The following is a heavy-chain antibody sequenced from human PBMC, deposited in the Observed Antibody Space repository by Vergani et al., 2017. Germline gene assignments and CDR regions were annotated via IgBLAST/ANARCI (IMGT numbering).Heavy chain of an antibody. V-gene: IGHV1-8*02. CDR3: ARDGGSGVEVPAAIRYYYYYMDV. J-gene: IGHJ6*03. CDR1: GYTFTAYY. D-gene: IGHD2-2*01. Sequence: QVQLVQSGAEVGKPGASVKISCKASGYTFTAYYIHWVRPAAGQGLEWMGWMNPKSGNSGFAQKFQGRVTMTRDTSISTAYLELNSLTSEDTAIYYCARDGGSGVEVPAAIRYYYYYMDVWGEGTTVTVSS. CDR2: MNPKSGNS.